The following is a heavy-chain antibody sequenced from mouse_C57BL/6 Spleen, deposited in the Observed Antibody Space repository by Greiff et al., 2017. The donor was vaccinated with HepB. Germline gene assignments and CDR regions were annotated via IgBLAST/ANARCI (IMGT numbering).Heavy chain of an antibody. CDR2: IRNKANNHAT. Sequence: EVQVVESGGGLVQPGGSMKLSCAASGFTFSDAWMDWVRQSPEKGLEWVAEIRNKANNHATYYAESVKGRFTISRDDSKSSVYLQMNSLRAEDTGIYYCTRGLRYGFAYWGQGTLVTVSA. D-gene: IGHD1-1*01. CDR1: GFTFSDAW. CDR3: TRGLRYGFAY. J-gene: IGHJ3*01. V-gene: IGHV6-6*01.